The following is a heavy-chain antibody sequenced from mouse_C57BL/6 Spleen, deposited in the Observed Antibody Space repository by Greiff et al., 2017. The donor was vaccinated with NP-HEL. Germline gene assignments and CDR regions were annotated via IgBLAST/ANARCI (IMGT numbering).Heavy chain of an antibody. CDR2: IDPETGGT. CDR1: GYTFTDYE. J-gene: IGHJ4*01. D-gene: IGHD3-3*01. V-gene: IGHV1-15*01. Sequence: LQESGAELVRPGASVTLSCKASGYTFTDYEMHWVKQTPVHGLEWIGAIDPETGGTAYNQKFKGKAILTADKSSSTAYMELRSLTSEDSAVYYCTRGTRPEAMDYWGQGTSVTVSS. CDR3: TRGTRPEAMDY.